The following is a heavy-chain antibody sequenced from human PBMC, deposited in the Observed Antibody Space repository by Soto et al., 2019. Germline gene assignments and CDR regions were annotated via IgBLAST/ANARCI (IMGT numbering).Heavy chain of an antibody. CDR1: GYTFTSYD. Sequence: QVQLVQSGAELKKPGASVKVSCKASGYTFTSYDFNWVRQATGQGLEWMGWMNPNSGITGYAPKFQGRATMTRNTSISTAYMELSSLKSDDTAVYFCARGRSLFGLWGQGTLVTVSS. V-gene: IGHV1-8*01. D-gene: IGHD3-16*02. CDR3: ARGRSLFGL. J-gene: IGHJ4*02. CDR2: MNPNSGIT.